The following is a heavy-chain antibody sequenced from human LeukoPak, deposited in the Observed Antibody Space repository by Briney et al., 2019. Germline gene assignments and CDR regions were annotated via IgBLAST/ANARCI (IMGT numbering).Heavy chain of an antibody. CDR1: GGSISSSSYY. J-gene: IGHJ3*02. V-gene: IGHV4-39*01. Sequence: PSETLSLTCTVSGGSISSSSYYWGWIRQPPGKGLEWIGSIYYSGSTYYNPSLKSRVTISVDTSKNQFSLKLSSVTAADTAVYYCARQETFRADAFDIWGQGTMVTVSS. CDR2: IYYSGST. CDR3: ARQETFRADAFDI.